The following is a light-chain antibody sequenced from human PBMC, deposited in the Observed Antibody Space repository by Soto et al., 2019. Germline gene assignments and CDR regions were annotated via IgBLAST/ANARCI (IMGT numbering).Light chain of an antibody. Sequence: EIVMTQSPATLSVSPGERATLSCRASQSVSSNLAWYQQKPGQAPRLLIYGAFTRAAGVPARFSGSGSGTDFTLTIGRLEPEDFAVYYCQHYGSSPRTFGQGTKVDI. CDR2: GAF. CDR1: QSVSSN. J-gene: IGKJ1*01. CDR3: QHYGSSPRT. V-gene: IGKV3-15*01.